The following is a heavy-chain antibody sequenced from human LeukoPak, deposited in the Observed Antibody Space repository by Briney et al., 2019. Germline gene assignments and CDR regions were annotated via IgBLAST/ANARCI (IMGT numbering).Heavy chain of an antibody. CDR1: GYTFTSYG. Sequence: GASVKVSCKASGYTFTSYGISWVRQAPGQRLEWMGWINAGNGNTKYSQKFQGRVTITRDTSASTAYMELSSLRSEDTAVYYCARYWGSGAFDIWGQGTMVTVSS. D-gene: IGHD7-27*01. J-gene: IGHJ3*02. V-gene: IGHV1-3*01. CDR3: ARYWGSGAFDI. CDR2: INAGNGNT.